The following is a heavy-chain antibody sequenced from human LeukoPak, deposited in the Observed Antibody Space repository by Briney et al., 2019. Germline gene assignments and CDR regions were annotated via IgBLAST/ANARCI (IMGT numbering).Heavy chain of an antibody. D-gene: IGHD3-22*01. V-gene: IGHV4-38-2*02. CDR1: GYSISSGYY. CDR3: AREAYDSSGYFYY. CDR2: IYHSGST. Sequence: SETLSLTCTVSGYSISSGYYWGWIRQPPGKGLEWIGSIYHSGSTYYNPSLKSRVTISVDTSKNQFSLKLSSVTAADTAVYYCAREAYDSSGYFYYWGQGTLVTVSS. J-gene: IGHJ4*02.